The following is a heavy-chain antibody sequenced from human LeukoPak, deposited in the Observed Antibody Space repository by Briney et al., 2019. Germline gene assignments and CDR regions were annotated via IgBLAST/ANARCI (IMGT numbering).Heavy chain of an antibody. D-gene: IGHD3-22*01. CDR1: GGSFSGYY. CDR3: ARVQNDSSGYYYPYYFDY. Sequence: SETLSLTCAVYGGSFSGYYWSWIRQPPGKGLEWIGEINHSGSTNYNPSLKSRVTISVDTSKNQSSLKLSSVTAADTAVYYCARVQNDSSGYYYPYYFDYWGQGTLVTVSS. CDR2: INHSGST. J-gene: IGHJ4*02. V-gene: IGHV4-34*01.